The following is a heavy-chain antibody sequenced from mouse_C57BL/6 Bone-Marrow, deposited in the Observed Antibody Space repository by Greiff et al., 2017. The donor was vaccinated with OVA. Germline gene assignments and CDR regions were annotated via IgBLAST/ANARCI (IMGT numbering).Heavy chain of an antibody. Sequence: QLQQPGAELVRPGSSVKLSCKASGYTFTSYWMDWVKQRPGQGLEWIGNIYPSDSETHYNQKFKDKATLTVDKSSSTAYMQLSSLTSDDSAVCYCARYDYGSSPDYWGQGTTLTVSS. CDR1: GYTFTSYW. CDR3: ARYDYGSSPDY. J-gene: IGHJ2*01. V-gene: IGHV1-61*01. D-gene: IGHD1-1*01. CDR2: IYPSDSET.